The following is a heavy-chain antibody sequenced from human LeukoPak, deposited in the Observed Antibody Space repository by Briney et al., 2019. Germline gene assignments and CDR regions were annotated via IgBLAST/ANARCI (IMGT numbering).Heavy chain of an antibody. D-gene: IGHD3-22*01. Sequence: SETLSLTCTVSGGSISSGGYYWSWIRQHPGKGLEWIGYIYYSGSTYYNPSLKSRVTISVDTSKNQFPLKLSSVTAADTAVYYCARDDKRVLNAFDIWGQGTMVTVSS. CDR1: GGSISSGGYY. V-gene: IGHV4-31*03. J-gene: IGHJ3*02. CDR3: ARDDKRVLNAFDI. CDR2: IYYSGST.